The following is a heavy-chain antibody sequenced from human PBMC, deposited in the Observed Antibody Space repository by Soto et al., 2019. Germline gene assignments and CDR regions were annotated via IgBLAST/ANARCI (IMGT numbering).Heavy chain of an antibody. CDR1: GFTFSSDA. J-gene: IGHJ3*02. V-gene: IGHV3-23*01. Sequence: WGSLRLSCAASGFTFSSDAMSWFRQAPGKGLEWVSAISGSGGSTYYADSVKGRFTISRDNSKNTLYLQMNSLRAEDTAVYYCAKDRGYYGRGAFDIWGQGKMVTVSS. CDR2: ISGSGGST. CDR3: AKDRGYYGRGAFDI. D-gene: IGHD3-10*01.